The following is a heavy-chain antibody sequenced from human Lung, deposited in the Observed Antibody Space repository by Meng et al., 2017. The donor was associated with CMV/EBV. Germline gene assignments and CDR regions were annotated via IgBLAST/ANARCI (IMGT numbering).Heavy chain of an antibody. CDR1: GLTLSSYG. CDR3: AKDSGRGGHLWFRGVDY. D-gene: IGHD3-10*01. J-gene: IGHJ4*02. CDR2: IRYDGDKK. Sequence: GGSLRLXXAASGLTLSSYGIHWVRQAPGKGLEWVAFIRYDGDKKEYVDSVKGRFTISRDNSKNMVNLQMNSLRAEDTAVYYCAKDSGRGGHLWFRGVDYWGQGTXVTVAS. V-gene: IGHV3-30*02.